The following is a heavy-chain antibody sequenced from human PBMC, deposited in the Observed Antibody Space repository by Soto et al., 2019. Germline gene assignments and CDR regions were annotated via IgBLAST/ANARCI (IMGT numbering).Heavy chain of an antibody. CDR1: GYTLTELS. CDR3: ATKNPYSSGWPTPLDY. J-gene: IGHJ4*02. Sequence: ASVKVSCKVSGYTLTELSMHWVRQAPGKGLEWMGGFDPEDGETIYAQKFQGRVTMTEDTSTDTAYMELSSLRSEDTAVYYCATKNPYSSGWPTPLDYWGQGTLVTVSS. V-gene: IGHV1-24*01. CDR2: FDPEDGET. D-gene: IGHD6-19*01.